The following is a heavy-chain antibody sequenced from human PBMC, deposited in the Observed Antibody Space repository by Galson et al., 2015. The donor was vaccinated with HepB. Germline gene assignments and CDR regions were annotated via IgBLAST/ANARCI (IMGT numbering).Heavy chain of an antibody. J-gene: IGHJ6*02. CDR3: ARGIRQQDYYYYGVDV. CDR2: INPNSGGT. V-gene: IGHV1-2*06. Sequence: SVKVSCKASGYIFTGYYIHWVRQAPGQGLEWMGRINPNSGGTNYAQNFQDRVTMTRDTSISTAYMELNRLKSDDTAAYFCARGIRQQDYYYYGVDVWGQGTTVTVSS. CDR1: GYIFTGYY. D-gene: IGHD5-18*01.